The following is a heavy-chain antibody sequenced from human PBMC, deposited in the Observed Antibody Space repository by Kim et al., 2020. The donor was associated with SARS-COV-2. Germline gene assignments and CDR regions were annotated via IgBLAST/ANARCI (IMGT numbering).Heavy chain of an antibody. CDR3: AREGLGYCSSTSYRPAKAFDI. CDR2: IYYSGGST. D-gene: IGHD2-2*01. Sequence: SETLSLTCSVSGGSIRSYYWSWIRQPPGKGLEWIGYIYYSGGSTNYNPSLKSRVTISVDTSKNQFSLKLSSVTAADTAVYYCAREGLGYCSSTSYRPAKAFDIWGQGNMVTVSS. CDR1: GGSIRSYY. V-gene: IGHV4-59*01. J-gene: IGHJ3*02.